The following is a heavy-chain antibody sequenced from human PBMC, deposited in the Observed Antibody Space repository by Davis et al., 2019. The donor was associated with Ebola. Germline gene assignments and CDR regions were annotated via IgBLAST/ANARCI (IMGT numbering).Heavy chain of an antibody. CDR3: ARGDRIDDYFEY. Sequence: GGSLRLSCAASGFTFSTYSMNWVRQAPGKGMEWVSYISSSSSIIYYADSVKGRFTISRDNAKSSLYLQMNGLRDEDTAVYYCARGDRIDDYFEYWGQGALVTVSS. V-gene: IGHV3-48*02. CDR2: ISSSSSII. CDR1: GFTFSTYS. J-gene: IGHJ4*02.